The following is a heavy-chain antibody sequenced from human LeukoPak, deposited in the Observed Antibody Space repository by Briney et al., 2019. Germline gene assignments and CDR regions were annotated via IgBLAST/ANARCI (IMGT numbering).Heavy chain of an antibody. Sequence: ASVKVSCKASGYTFTSYDINWVPHATGQGLEWMGWMNPNSGNTGYAQKFQGRVTMTRNSSITTAYMELSSLRSEDTAVYYCARRHGRCSDGSCYYPDYWGQGTLVTVSS. CDR3: ARRHGRCSDGSCYYPDY. V-gene: IGHV1-8*01. J-gene: IGHJ4*02. CDR1: GYTFTSYD. D-gene: IGHD2-15*01. CDR2: MNPNSGNT.